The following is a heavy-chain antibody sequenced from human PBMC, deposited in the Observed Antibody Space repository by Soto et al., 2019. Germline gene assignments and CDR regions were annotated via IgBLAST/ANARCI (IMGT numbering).Heavy chain of an antibody. Sequence: SETLSLTCSVSGDSISNLDYFWAWIRQPPGQALEYIGYIYKSATTYYNPSFESRVAISVDTSKSQSSLNVTSVTAADTAVYFCARGRYCLTGRCFPNWFDSWGQGALVTVSS. D-gene: IGHD7-27*01. V-gene: IGHV4-30-4*01. CDR3: ARGRYCLTGRCFPNWFDS. J-gene: IGHJ5*01. CDR1: GDSISNLDYF. CDR2: IYKSATT.